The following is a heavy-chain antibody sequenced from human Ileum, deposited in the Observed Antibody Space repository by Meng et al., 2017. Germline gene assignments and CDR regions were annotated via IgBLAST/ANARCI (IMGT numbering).Heavy chain of an antibody. CDR3: ARRIRGGSYLG. CDR1: GDSFTDYY. Sequence: QLQLMQWGAGMLKPSETLSLTCNVYGDSFTDYYWNWIRPPPGKGLEWIGEIHYSGSTNYNPSLESRVTISEDTSQKQFSLRLSSVTAADTAVYYCARRIRGGSYLGWGQGTLVTVSS. D-gene: IGHD1-26*01. V-gene: IGHV4-34*01. CDR2: IHYSGST. J-gene: IGHJ4*02.